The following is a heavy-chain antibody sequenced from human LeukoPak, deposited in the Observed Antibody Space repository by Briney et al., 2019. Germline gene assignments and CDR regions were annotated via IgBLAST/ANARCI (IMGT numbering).Heavy chain of an antibody. D-gene: IGHD3-22*01. V-gene: IGHV3-7*01. CDR1: GFTFSNFW. Sequence: GGSLRLSCAASGFTFSNFWMSWVRQAPGKGLEWVANIKQGGSEKYYVDSVKGRFTISRDNAKNSLYLQMSSLRGDDTALYYCASEDNTGSSAYWGQGTLVTV. CDR2: IKQGGSEK. CDR3: ASEDNTGSSAY. J-gene: IGHJ4*02.